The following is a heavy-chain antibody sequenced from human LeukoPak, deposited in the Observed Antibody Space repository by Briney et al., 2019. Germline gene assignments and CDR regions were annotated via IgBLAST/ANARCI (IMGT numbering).Heavy chain of an antibody. CDR3: ARELVSLGTGYFDL. D-gene: IGHD7-27*01. V-gene: IGHV3-23*01. Sequence: GGSVRLSCEACGFTFRTYGMTWVRQAPGKGLEWVSGITGSSTWTYYADSVKGRFTISRDNSNNTLHLQMNSLRAEDTAIYYCARELVSLGTGYFDLWGRGTLVTVSS. CDR1: GFTFRTYG. CDR2: ITGSSTWT. J-gene: IGHJ2*01.